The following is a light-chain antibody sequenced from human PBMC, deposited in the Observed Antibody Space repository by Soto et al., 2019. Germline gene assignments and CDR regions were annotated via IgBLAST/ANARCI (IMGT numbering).Light chain of an antibody. Sequence: QSVLTQPASVSVSPGQSITISYTGTSSDVGGYNYVSWYQQHPGKAPKLMIYEVSNRPSGVSDRFSGSKSGNTASLTISGLQAEDEADYYCGSYTSSRIYVFGAGTKVTVL. CDR2: EVS. CDR3: GSYTSSRIYV. CDR1: SSDVGGYNY. V-gene: IGLV2-14*01. J-gene: IGLJ1*01.